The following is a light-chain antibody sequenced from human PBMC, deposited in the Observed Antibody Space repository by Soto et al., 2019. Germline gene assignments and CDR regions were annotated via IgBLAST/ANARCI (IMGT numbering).Light chain of an antibody. CDR1: SSNIGAGYD. Sequence: QSVLTQPPSVSGAPGQRVTISCTGSSSNIGAGYDVHWYQQLPGTAPKFLIYGNSNRPSGVPDRFSGSKSGTLASLAITGPYAEDEADYYCQSHDSSLSGVVFGGGTKLTVL. CDR3: QSHDSSLSGVV. CDR2: GNS. V-gene: IGLV1-40*01. J-gene: IGLJ2*01.